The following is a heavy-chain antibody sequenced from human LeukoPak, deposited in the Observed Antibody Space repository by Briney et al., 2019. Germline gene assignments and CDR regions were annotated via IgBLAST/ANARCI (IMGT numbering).Heavy chain of an antibody. Sequence: GGSLRLSCAASGFTFSSYEMNWVRQAPGKGLEWVSYISSSGSTIYYADSVKGRFTISRDNYKNTLYLQMNSLRAEDTAVYYCATRTTYYRFDYWGQGTLVTVSS. J-gene: IGHJ4*02. CDR2: ISSSGSTI. V-gene: IGHV3-48*03. D-gene: IGHD2/OR15-2a*01. CDR1: GFTFSSYE. CDR3: ATRTTYYRFDY.